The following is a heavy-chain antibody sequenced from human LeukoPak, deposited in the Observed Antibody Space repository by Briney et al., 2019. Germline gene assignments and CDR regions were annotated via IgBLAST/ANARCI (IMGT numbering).Heavy chain of an antibody. CDR1: GGSFRSYY. CDR3: ARLYGSGYYDGDF. CDR2: IYSSGTT. J-gene: IGHJ4*02. Sequence: PAETLSLTCTVSGGSFRSYYWSWIRQPPGKGLEWIGYIYSSGTTNYNPSLKSLVTFSIDSPKNHFSLKLTSVRAADTAVYYCARLYGSGYYDGDFWGQGSLVTVSS. D-gene: IGHD6-25*01. V-gene: IGHV4-59*08.